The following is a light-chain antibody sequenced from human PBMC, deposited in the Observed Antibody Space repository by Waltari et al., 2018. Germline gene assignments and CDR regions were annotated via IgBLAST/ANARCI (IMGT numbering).Light chain of an antibody. CDR3: QQYNTYSS. Sequence: DIQMTQSPSTLSASVGDRVTITCRASQSISNWLAWYQQKPGKAPNLLIYKASILKSGVPSRFSGSGSATQVTLTINSLQPGDFATYYCQQYNTYSSFGQGTKLEIK. CDR1: QSISNW. V-gene: IGKV1-5*03. J-gene: IGKJ2*01. CDR2: KAS.